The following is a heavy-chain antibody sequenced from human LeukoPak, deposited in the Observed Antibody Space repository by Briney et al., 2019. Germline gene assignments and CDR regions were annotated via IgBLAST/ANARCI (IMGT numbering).Heavy chain of an antibody. V-gene: IGHV4-30-4*08. D-gene: IGHD3-3*01. CDR2: IYYSGST. CDR3: ARDVRRITIFGVVIKAFDI. CDR1: GGSISSGDYY. Sequence: PSETPSLTCTVSGGSISSGDYYWSWIRQPPGKGLEWIGYIYYSGSTYYNPSLKSRVTISVDTSKNQFSLKLSSVTAADTAVYYCARDVRRITIFGVVIKAFDIWGQGTMVTVSS. J-gene: IGHJ3*02.